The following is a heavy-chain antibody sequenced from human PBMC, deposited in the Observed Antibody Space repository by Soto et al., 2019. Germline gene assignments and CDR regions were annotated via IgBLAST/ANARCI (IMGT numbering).Heavy chain of an antibody. CDR2: INPNIGGT. J-gene: IGHJ4*02. V-gene: IGHV1-2*02. D-gene: IGHD1-7*01. CDR3: ARVWNYEYPVFDY. Sequence: QVQLVQSGAEVKKPGASVKVSCKASGYTFTGYYMHWVRQAPGQGLEWMGWINPNIGGTNYAQKFQGRVTMTRDTSISTAYMELSRLRSDDTAVYYCARVWNYEYPVFDYWGQGTLVTVSS. CDR1: GYTFTGYY.